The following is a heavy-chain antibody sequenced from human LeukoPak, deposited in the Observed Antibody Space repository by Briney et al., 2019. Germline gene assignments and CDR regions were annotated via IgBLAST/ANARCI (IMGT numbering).Heavy chain of an antibody. CDR2: INHSGST. D-gene: IGHD2-15*01. CDR1: GGSFSGYY. V-gene: IGHV4-34*01. CDR3: ARGAVRVVVVVAATRYSYWFDP. Sequence: SETLSLTCAVYGGSFSGYYWSWIRQPPGKGLEWIGEINHSGSTNYNPSSKNRVTISVDTTTNKFSLKLSSVTAADTAVYYCARGAVRVVVVVAATRYSYWFDPWGKGTLLPVS. J-gene: IGHJ5*02.